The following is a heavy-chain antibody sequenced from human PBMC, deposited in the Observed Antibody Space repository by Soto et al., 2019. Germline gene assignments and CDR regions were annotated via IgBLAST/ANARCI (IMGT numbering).Heavy chain of an antibody. V-gene: IGHV4-4*02. J-gene: IGHJ5*02. D-gene: IGHD2-8*01. CDR1: GVSISRSNW. Sequence: QVQLQESGPGLVTPSGTLSLTCSVSGVSISRSNWWTWVRQAPGKGLEWIGELYPSGGTTYNPSLQNRVTISVDYSKNHLSLTSTSVTAADTAVYYCARCLHCSNGGRFDPWGQGALVTVSS. CDR3: ARCLHCSNGGRFDP. CDR2: LYPSGGT.